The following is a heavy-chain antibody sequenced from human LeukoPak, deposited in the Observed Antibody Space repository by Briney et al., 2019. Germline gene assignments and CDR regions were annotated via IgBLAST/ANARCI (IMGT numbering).Heavy chain of an antibody. CDR3: AKDPRAMGRYFFDD. CDR2: ISSSGDAT. D-gene: IGHD3-16*01. V-gene: IGHV3-23*01. Sequence: GGSLRLSCVGSGFTFNAYAMSWVRQRPGKGSEWVSMISSSGDATDYAESVKDRLSISRDNAKKTLYLQINGPRGDDTAIYYCAKDPRAMGRYFFDDWGQGSLVIVSS. CDR1: GFTFNAYA. J-gene: IGHJ4*01.